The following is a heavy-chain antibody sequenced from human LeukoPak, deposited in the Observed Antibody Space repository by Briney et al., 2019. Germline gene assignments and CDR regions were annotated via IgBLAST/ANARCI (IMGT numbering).Heavy chain of an antibody. CDR1: GFTFSSYA. V-gene: IGHV3-33*06. CDR3: AKDYSRDGYYADTFHI. J-gene: IGHJ3*02. D-gene: IGHD3-3*01. Sequence: GGSLRLSCAASGFTFSSYAMSWVRQAPGKGLEWVAVIWNDGSNKYYADSVKGRFTISRDNSKNTLYLQMNSLRVEDTAVYYCAKDYSRDGYYADTFHIWGQGTMVTVSS. CDR2: IWNDGSNK.